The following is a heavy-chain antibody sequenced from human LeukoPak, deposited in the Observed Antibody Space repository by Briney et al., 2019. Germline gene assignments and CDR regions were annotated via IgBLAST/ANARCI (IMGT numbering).Heavy chain of an antibody. CDR1: GFTFDDYG. J-gene: IGHJ4*02. D-gene: IGHD6-13*01. CDR3: ARDPRFSSSWYVLDY. Sequence: TGGSLRLSCAASGFTFDDYGMSWVRQAPGKGLEWVSGINWNGGSTGYADSVKGRFTISRDNAKNSLYLQMNSLRAEDTAVYYCARDPRFSSSWYVLDYWGQGTLVTVSS. CDR2: INWNGGST. V-gene: IGHV3-20*04.